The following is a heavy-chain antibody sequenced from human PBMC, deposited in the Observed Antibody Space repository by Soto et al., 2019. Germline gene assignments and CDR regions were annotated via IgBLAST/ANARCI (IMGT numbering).Heavy chain of an antibody. Sequence: QITLKESGPPRVKPTQTLTLTCTFSGFSLSTSGVGVGWIRQPPGKALEWLGFIYWDDDKRYSPSLRSRVTITKDPSKNLVLLTLTNMDPVDTATYYCAHRFYRYTGGWDQGMFDFWGQGTLVTVSS. CDR3: AHRFYRYTGGWDQGMFDF. J-gene: IGHJ4*02. CDR1: GFSLSTSGVG. D-gene: IGHD6-19*01. CDR2: IYWDDDK. V-gene: IGHV2-5*02.